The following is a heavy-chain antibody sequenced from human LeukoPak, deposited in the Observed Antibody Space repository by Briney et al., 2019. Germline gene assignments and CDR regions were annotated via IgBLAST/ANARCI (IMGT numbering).Heavy chain of an antibody. CDR1: GGSFSGYY. J-gene: IGHJ6*03. CDR3: ARSPPMLLRFLEWAKNYYYYYYMDV. CDR2: INHSGST. D-gene: IGHD3-3*01. V-gene: IGHV4-34*01. Sequence: ASETLSLTRAVYGGSFSGYYWSWIRQPPGKGLEWIGEINHSGSTNYNPSLKSRVTISVDTSKNQFSLKLSSVTAADTAAYYCARSPPMLLRFLEWAKNYYYYYYMDVWGKGTTVTVSS.